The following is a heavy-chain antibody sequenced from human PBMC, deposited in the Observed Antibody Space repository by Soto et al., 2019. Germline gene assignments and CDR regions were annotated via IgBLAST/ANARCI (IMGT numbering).Heavy chain of an antibody. V-gene: IGHV3-21*01. CDR2: ISSSSRYI. D-gene: IGHD5-12*01. CDR3: ARDLRGYSGYDDAFDI. CDR1: GFNFSSYT. J-gene: IGHJ3*02. Sequence: GGSLRLSCAASGFNFSSYTMNWVRQAPGKGLEWVSSISSSSRYIYYADSVKGRFTNSRDNAKNSLYLQMNSLRAEDTAVYYCARDLRGYSGYDDAFDIWGQGTMVTVSS.